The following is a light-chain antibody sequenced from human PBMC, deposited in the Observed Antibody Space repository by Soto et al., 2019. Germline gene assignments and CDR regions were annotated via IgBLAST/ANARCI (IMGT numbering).Light chain of an antibody. V-gene: IGKV1-12*01. CDR3: QQASSFPPT. Sequence: DIQMTQSPSSLSASVGDRVTITCRASQDISSWLAWYQQKPGKAPKIMIYAASSLQGGVPSRFSGSGSGTEFTLTISSLQPEDFATYYCQQASSFPPTFGQGTPLEIK. CDR1: QDISSW. J-gene: IGKJ5*01. CDR2: AAS.